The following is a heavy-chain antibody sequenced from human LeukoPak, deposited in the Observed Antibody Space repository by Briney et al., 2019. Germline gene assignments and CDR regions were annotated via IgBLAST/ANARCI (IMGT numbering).Heavy chain of an antibody. J-gene: IGHJ6*02. D-gene: IGHD6-19*01. V-gene: IGHV3-48*04. CDR3: AREEDVPVSSGWFRGPFYYYGMDV. CDR2: ISSSSSTI. Sequence: GRSLRLSCAASGFTFSSYSMNWVRQAPGKGLEWVSYISSSSSTIYYADSVKGRFTISRDNAKNSLYLQMNSLRAEDTAVYYCAREEDVPVSSGWFRGPFYYYGMDVWGQGTTVTVSS. CDR1: GFTFSSYS.